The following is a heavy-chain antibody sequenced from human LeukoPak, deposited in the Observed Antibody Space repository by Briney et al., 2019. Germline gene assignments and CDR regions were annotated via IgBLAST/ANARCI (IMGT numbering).Heavy chain of an antibody. J-gene: IGHJ4*02. CDR2: SSPNSGDT. CDR1: GYTFTGYY. Sequence: ASVRVSCTASGYTFTGYYIHWVRQAPGQGLEWMGWSSPNSGDTNYAQTFQGRVTMTRDTSISTAYMELSRLRSDDTAVYYCAKDVGEFCSSTNCYASDYWGQGTLVTVSS. D-gene: IGHD2-2*01. CDR3: AKDVGEFCSSTNCYASDY. V-gene: IGHV1-2*02.